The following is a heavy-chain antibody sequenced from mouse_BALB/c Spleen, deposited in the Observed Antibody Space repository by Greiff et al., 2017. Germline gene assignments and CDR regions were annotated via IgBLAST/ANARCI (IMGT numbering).Heavy chain of an antibody. J-gene: IGHJ3*01. Sequence: EVKLMESGPGLVKPSQSLSLTCTVTGYSITSDYAWNWIRQFPGNKLEWMGYISYSGSTSYNPSLKSRISITRDTSKNQFFLQLNSVTTEDTATYYCARYGDGYYGFAYWGQGTLVTVSA. CDR1: GYSITSDYA. CDR3: ARYGDGYYGFAY. V-gene: IGHV3-2*02. CDR2: ISYSGST. D-gene: IGHD2-3*01.